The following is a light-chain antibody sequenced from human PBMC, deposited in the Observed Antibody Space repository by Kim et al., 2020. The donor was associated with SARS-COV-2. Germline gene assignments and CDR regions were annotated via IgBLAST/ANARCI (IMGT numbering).Light chain of an antibody. CDR1: TSDIVNSNY. J-gene: IGLJ3*02. CDR2: DLT. Sequence: SSTSSCTGSTSDIVNSNYFSWYQQHPGKAPKLIIYDLTYRPSGVSSRFSASKSGNTASLTISGLQADDEADYYCSSYTSSSTLGVFGGGTQLTVL. V-gene: IGLV2-14*03. CDR3: SSYTSSSTLGV.